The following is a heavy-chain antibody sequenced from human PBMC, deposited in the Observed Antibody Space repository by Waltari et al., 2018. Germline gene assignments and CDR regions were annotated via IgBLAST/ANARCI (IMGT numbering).Heavy chain of an antibody. CDR2: IYYSGST. Sequence: QLQLQESGPGLVKTSETLSLTCTVSGGSISSSSYYWGWTRQPPGKGLEWIGSIYYSGSTYYNPSLKSRVTISVDTSKNQFSLKLSSVTAADTAVYYCARHSPITRPPDYWGQGTLVTVSS. J-gene: IGHJ4*02. D-gene: IGHD1-20*01. V-gene: IGHV4-39*01. CDR1: GGSISSSSYY. CDR3: ARHSPITRPPDY.